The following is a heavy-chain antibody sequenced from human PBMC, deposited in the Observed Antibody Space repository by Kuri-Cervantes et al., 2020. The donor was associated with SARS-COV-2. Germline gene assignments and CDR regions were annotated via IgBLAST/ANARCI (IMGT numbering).Heavy chain of an antibody. Sequence: LRLSCTVSGGSISSSSYYWSWIRQPPGKGLEFIGFIHASGSAYYNPSLQSRVTISVDRSKTQFSLTVTSVTAADTAVYYCARVAGCVGSFCYYTNWFDHWGHGTLVTVSS. J-gene: IGHJ5*02. D-gene: IGHD3-22*01. CDR3: ARVAGCVGSFCYYTNWFDH. V-gene: IGHV4-30-2*01. CDR1: GGSISSSSYY. CDR2: IHASGSA.